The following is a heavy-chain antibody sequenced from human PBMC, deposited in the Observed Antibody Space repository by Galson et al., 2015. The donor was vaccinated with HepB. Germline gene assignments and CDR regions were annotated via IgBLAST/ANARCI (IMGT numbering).Heavy chain of an antibody. Sequence: SVKVSCKASGGTFSSYAISWVRQAPGQGLEWMGGIIPIFGTANYAQKFQGRVTITADESTSTAYMELSSLRSEDTAVYYCARGLGVYQRIQEAFDIWGQGTMVTVSS. V-gene: IGHV1-69*13. CDR1: GGTFSSYA. CDR2: IIPIFGTA. CDR3: ARGLGVYQRIQEAFDI. J-gene: IGHJ3*02. D-gene: IGHD6-13*01.